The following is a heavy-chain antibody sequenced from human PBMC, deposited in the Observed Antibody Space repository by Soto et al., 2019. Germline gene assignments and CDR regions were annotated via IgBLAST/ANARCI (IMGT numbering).Heavy chain of an antibody. D-gene: IGHD1-1*01. CDR2: ISGSGGST. J-gene: IGHJ4*02. CDR3: AKDRRNWNDYPTEKFDY. Sequence: GGSLRLSCAASGFTFSSYAMSWVRQAPGKGLEWVSAISGSGGSTYYADSVKGRFTISRDNSKNTLYLQMNSLRAEDTAVYYCAKDRRNWNDYPTEKFDYWGQGTLVTVSS. CDR1: GFTFSSYA. V-gene: IGHV3-23*01.